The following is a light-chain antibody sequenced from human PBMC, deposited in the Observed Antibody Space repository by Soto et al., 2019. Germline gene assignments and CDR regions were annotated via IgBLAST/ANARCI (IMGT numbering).Light chain of an antibody. CDR3: SSYTGGNPSDV. J-gene: IGLJ1*01. CDR2: EVT. CDR1: SGDVGGYKF. Sequence: QSALTQPASVSGSPGQSITIYCTGTSGDVGGYKFVSWYQQHPGKAPKLMIYEVTIRPSGVSDRFSGSKSGNTASLTVSGLQAEDEADYYCSSYTGGNPSDVFGTGTKVTVL. V-gene: IGLV2-14*01.